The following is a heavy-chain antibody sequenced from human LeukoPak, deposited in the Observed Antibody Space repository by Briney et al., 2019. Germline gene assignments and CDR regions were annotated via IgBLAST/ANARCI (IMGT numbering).Heavy chain of an antibody. D-gene: IGHD4-11*01. CDR2: VFHTGSS. J-gene: IGHJ4*02. Sequence: KPSETLSLTCAVSGYSISSGYYWGWIRQPPGKEPEWIGSVFHTGSSYYIPSLKSRVTISVDTSKNQFSLEVSSVTAADTAIYYCARGISTTGHDYWGPGTLVTVSS. CDR3: ARGISTTGHDY. V-gene: IGHV4-38-2*01. CDR1: GYSISSGYY.